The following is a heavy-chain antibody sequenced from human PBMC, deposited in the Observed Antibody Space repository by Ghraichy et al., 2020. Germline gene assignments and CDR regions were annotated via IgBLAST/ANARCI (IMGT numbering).Heavy chain of an antibody. D-gene: IGHD2-15*01. V-gene: IGHV3-48*03. CDR2: ISSSGSTI. CDR3: ASLKLGYCSGGSCTGFDY. Sequence: GGSLRLSCAASGFTFSSYEMNWVRQAPGKGLEWVSYISSSGSTIYYADSVKGRFTISRDNAKNSLYLQMNSLRAEDTAVYYCASLKLGYCSGGSCTGFDYWGQGTLVTVSS. J-gene: IGHJ4*02. CDR1: GFTFSSYE.